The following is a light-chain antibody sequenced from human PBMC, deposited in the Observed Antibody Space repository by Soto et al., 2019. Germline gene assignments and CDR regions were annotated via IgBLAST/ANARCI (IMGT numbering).Light chain of an antibody. CDR1: QSIRSW. CDR3: RQYNSYPIT. CDR2: DAS. Sequence: DIQMTQSPSTLSASGGDRVTITCRASQSIRSWLAWYQQKPGKAPKVLIYDASSLESGVPSRFSGSGSGTEFTLTISSLQPDDFATYYCRQYNSYPITFGQGKRLEIK. J-gene: IGKJ5*01. V-gene: IGKV1-5*01.